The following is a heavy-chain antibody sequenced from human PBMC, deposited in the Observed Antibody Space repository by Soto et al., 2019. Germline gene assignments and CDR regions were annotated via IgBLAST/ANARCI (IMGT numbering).Heavy chain of an antibody. J-gene: IGHJ5*02. CDR2: ISAYNGNT. V-gene: IGHV1-18*01. CDR1: GYTFTSYG. Sequence: QVQLVQSGAEVKKPGASVKVSCKASGYTFTSYGISWVRQAPGQGLEWMGWISAYNGNTNYAQKLQGRVTMTTDTSTSPAYLELRSLRSDDTAVYYCAGKNILTGYDWFDPWGQGTLVTVSS. CDR3: AGKNILTGYDWFDP. D-gene: IGHD3-9*01.